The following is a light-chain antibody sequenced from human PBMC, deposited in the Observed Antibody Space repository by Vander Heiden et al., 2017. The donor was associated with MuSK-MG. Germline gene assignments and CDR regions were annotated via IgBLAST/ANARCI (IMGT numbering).Light chain of an antibody. J-gene: IGKJ1*01. CDR1: QSVSSY. CDR2: DAS. V-gene: IGKV3-11*01. Sequence: EIELTQSPATLSLSPGERATLYCRASQSVSSYLAWYQQTPGQAPRLLIYDASNRATGIPARFSGSGSGTDFTLTISSLEPEDFAVYYCQQRSNWPTFGQGTKVEIK. CDR3: QQRSNWPT.